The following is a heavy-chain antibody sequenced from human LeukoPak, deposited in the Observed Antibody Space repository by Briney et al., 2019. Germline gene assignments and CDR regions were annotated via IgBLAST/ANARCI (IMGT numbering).Heavy chain of an antibody. V-gene: IGHV3-33*01. Sequence: PGGSPRLSCAASGFTFSHYGMHWVRQAPGKGLEWVAVMWSDGTKKYYADSVKGRFTVSRDTSKHTLYLQMSSLRAEDTAVYFCARDDVTTGRYSRFDYWGQGTLVTVSS. CDR3: ARDDVTTGRYSRFDY. CDR2: MWSDGTKK. CDR1: GFTFSHYG. D-gene: IGHD2-8*01. J-gene: IGHJ4*02.